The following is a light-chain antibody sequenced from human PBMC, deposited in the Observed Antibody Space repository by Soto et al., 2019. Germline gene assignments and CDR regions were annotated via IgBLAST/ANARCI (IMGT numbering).Light chain of an antibody. CDR3: PQYNNWPLT. V-gene: IGKV3-15*01. CDR1: QSVSSN. J-gene: IGKJ3*01. Sequence: EIVMTQSPATLSVSPGERATLSCRASQSVSSNLAWYQQKPGQAPRLLIYGASTRATGIPARFSGSGSGTEFTLTISTLQSEDFAIYYCPQYNNWPLTFGPGTKVDIK. CDR2: GAS.